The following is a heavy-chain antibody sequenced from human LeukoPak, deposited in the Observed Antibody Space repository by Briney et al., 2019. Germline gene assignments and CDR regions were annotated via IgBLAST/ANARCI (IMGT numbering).Heavy chain of an antibody. CDR3: ARSVRRDY. CDR2: LKQDGSEK. J-gene: IGHJ4*02. Sequence: ESLANLKQDGSEKSYRASVKGRFTISRDNAKNSLYLQMNSLRAEDTAVYYCARSVRRDYWGQGTLVTVSS. V-gene: IGHV3-7*01.